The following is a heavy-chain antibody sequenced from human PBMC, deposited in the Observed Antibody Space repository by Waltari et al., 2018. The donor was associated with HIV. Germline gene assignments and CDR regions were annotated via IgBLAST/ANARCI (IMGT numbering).Heavy chain of an antibody. CDR3: ARRWALAAAGTYSYGMDV. D-gene: IGHD6-13*01. CDR2: VSYSVST. CDR1: GGSLSSSSYY. V-gene: IGHV4-39*01. Sequence: QLQLQESGPGLVKPSETLSLTCTVSGGSLSSSSYYWGWMHQPPGKGLECIGSVSYSVSTYQHPPLNSRFTISVDTSKIQCSLTVSSVTAASAAVYTCARRWALAAAGTYSYGMDVWGQGTTVAVSS. J-gene: IGHJ6*02.